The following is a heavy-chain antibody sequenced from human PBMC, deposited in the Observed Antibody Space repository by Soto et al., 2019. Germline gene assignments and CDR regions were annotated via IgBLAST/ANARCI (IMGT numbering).Heavy chain of an antibody. J-gene: IGHJ4*01. CDR1: GFGFNSYG. CDR2: FSGSSGNI. V-gene: IGHV3-21*04. CDR3: ARTWSRGVQSDY. D-gene: IGHD3-3*01. Sequence: GGSLRLSCDAAGFGFNSYGINWVSQAPGKGLEWVSFFSGSSGNIYYGDSVRGRFTISRDTAKKSVYLQMNSLRVEDLAQYYYARTWSRGVQSDYWGYGAAVTVSS.